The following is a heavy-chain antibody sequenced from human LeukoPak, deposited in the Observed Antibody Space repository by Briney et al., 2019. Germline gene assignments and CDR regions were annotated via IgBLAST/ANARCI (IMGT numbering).Heavy chain of an antibody. J-gene: IGHJ5*02. CDR1: GYTFTSYD. CDR2: MNPNSGNT. Sequence: RASVKVSCKASGYTFTSYDINWVRQATGQGLEWMGWMNPNSGNTDYAQKFQGRVTMTRNTSISTAYMELSSLRSEDTAVYYCARGGDSSGYYYFYPSYNWFDPWGQGTLVTVSS. V-gene: IGHV1-8*01. CDR3: ARGGDSSGYYYFYPSYNWFDP. D-gene: IGHD3-22*01.